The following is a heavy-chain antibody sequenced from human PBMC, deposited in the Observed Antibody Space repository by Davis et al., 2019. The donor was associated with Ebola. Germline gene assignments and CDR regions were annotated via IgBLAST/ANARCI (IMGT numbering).Heavy chain of an antibody. CDR3: ARRLYGVRWYYYYGMDV. V-gene: IGHV3-11*01. CDR2: ISSSGSTI. CDR1: GGSFSDYY. D-gene: IGHD4/OR15-4a*01. J-gene: IGHJ6*02. Sequence: LSLTCAVYGGSFSDYYMSWIRQAPGKGLEWVSYISSSGSTIYYADSVKGRFTISRDNAKNSLYLQMNSLRAEDTAVYYCARRLYGVRWYYYYGMDVWGQGTTVTVSS.